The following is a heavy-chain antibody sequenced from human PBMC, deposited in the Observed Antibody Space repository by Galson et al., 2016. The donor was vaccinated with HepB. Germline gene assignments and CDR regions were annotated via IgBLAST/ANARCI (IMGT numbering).Heavy chain of an antibody. Sequence: SETLSLTCAVYGGSFSAHYWSWIRQPPGKGLEWIGEINHRGSTNYNPSLKSRVAISIDTSKNQFSLKLTSVTAADTAVYYCARGRRSYNIGLVPTSKLLPTFDYWGQGTLVTVSS. J-gene: IGHJ4*02. CDR2: INHRGST. CDR1: GGSFSAHY. CDR3: ARGRRSYNIGLVPTSKLLPTFDY. V-gene: IGHV4-34*01. D-gene: IGHD1-1*01.